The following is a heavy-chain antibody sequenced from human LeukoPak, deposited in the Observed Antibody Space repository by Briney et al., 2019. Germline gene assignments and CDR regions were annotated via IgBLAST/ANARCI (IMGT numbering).Heavy chain of an antibody. CDR1: GFTVGSNY. CDR2: IYSGGST. CDR3: ARIRVPAAMEWFDP. J-gene: IGHJ5*02. Sequence: GESLRLSCAASGFTVGSNYMSWVRQAPGKGLEWVSVIYSGGSTYYADSVKGRFTISRDNSKNTLYLQMNSLRAEDTAVYYCARIRVPAAMEWFDPWGQGTLVTVSS. D-gene: IGHD2-2*01. V-gene: IGHV3-66*01.